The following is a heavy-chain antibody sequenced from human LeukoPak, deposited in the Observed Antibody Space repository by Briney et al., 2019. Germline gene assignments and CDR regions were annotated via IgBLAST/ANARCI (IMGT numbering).Heavy chain of an antibody. D-gene: IGHD1-26*01. J-gene: IGHJ6*02. CDR1: GGTFSSYA. Sequence: ASVKVSCKASGGTFSSYAISWVRQAPGQGLEWTGGIIPIFGTANYAQKFQGRVTITADESTSTAYMELSSLRSEDTAVYYCARDRVATHSQYYYYYGMDVWGQGTTVTVSS. CDR2: IIPIFGTA. V-gene: IGHV1-69*13. CDR3: ARDRVATHSQYYYYYGMDV.